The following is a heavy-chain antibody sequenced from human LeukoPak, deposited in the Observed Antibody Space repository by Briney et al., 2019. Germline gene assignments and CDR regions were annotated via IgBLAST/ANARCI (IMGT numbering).Heavy chain of an antibody. V-gene: IGHV3-48*04. CDR1: GFTFSSYA. CDR3: AKDRMPYDSDAFDI. J-gene: IGHJ3*02. D-gene: IGHD3-16*01. Sequence: HTGGSLRLACAASGFTFSSYAMSWVRQAPGKGLGWVSYISSSSRTIYYADSVKGRVTISRDNAKNSLYLQMNSLRAEDTAVYSCAKDRMPYDSDAFDIWGQGTMVTVSS. CDR2: ISSSSRTI.